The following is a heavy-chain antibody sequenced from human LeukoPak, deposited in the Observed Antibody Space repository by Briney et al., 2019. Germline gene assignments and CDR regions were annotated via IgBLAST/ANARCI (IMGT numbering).Heavy chain of an antibody. CDR3: AKDPGSSWALGY. D-gene: IGHD6-13*01. J-gene: IGHJ4*02. CDR1: GFTVSSNY. CDR2: ISGSGGST. V-gene: IGHV3-23*01. Sequence: GGSLRLSCVASGFTVSSNYMSWVRQAPGKGLEWVSAISGSGGSTYYADSVKGRFTISRDNSKNTLYLQMNSLRAEDTAVYYCAKDPGSSWALGYWGQGTLVTVSS.